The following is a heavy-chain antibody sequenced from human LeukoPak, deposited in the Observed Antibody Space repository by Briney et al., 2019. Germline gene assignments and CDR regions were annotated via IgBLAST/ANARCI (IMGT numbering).Heavy chain of an antibody. J-gene: IGHJ4*02. D-gene: IGHD3-10*01. CDR2: INPKSGGT. CDR3: ARDLWFGELLFVFDY. Sequence: GASVKVSCKASGFPFTGYYIHWVRQAPGQGLECMGWINPKSGGTNYAQKFQGWVTMTSDTSVSAVYMEVGRLKSDDTAVYYCARDLWFGELLFVFDYWGQGTLVTDSS. CDR1: GFPFTGYY. V-gene: IGHV1-2*04.